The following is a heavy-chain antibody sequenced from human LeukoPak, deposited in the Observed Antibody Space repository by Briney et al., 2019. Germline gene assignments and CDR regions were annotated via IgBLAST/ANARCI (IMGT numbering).Heavy chain of an antibody. CDR2: ISYDGSNK. V-gene: IGHV3-30*18. CDR1: GFTFSSYG. CDR3: ANPDNWEFDN. J-gene: IGHJ4*02. Sequence: GTSLRLSCAASGFTFSSYGMHWVRQAPGKGLEWVAVISYDGSNKYYADSVKGRFTISRDDSKNTPYLQMNSLRAEDTAVYYCANPDNWEFDNWGQGTLVTVSS. D-gene: IGHD1-20*01.